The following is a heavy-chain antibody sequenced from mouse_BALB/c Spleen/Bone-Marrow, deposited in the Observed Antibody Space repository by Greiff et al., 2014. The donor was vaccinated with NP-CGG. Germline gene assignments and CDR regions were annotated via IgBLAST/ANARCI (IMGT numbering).Heavy chain of an antibody. J-gene: IGHJ1*01. CDR1: GYTFTSYV. D-gene: IGHD6-1*01. CDR2: INPYNDGT. CDR3: GTGGYSGTSLYWYFDV. V-gene: IGHV1-14*01. Sequence: EVQLQESGPELVKPGASVKMSCKASGYTFTSYVIHWVKQKPGQGLEWIGYINPYNDGTKYNEKFKGKATLTSDKSSSTAYMELRSLTSEDSAVFYCGTGGYSGTSLYWYFDVWGAGTTVTVSS.